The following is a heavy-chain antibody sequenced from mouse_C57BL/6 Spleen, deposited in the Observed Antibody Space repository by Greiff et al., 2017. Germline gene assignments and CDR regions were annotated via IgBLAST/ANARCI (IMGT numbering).Heavy chain of an antibody. J-gene: IGHJ2*01. CDR2: IHPNSGST. CDR1: GYTFTSYW. V-gene: IGHV1-64*01. Sequence: QVQLQQPGAELVKPGASVKLSCKASGYTFTSYWMHWVKQRPGQGLEWIGMIHPNSGSTNYNEKFKSKATLTVEKSSSTAYMQLSSLTSEDSAVYYCARKGYSNYFDYWGQGTTLTVSS. CDR3: ARKGYSNYFDY. D-gene: IGHD2-5*01.